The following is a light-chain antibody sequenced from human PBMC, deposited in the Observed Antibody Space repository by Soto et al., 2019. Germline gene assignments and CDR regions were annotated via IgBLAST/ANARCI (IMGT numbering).Light chain of an antibody. V-gene: IGKV3-15*01. CDR2: GAS. CDR3: QQYNNWPRGT. J-gene: IGKJ1*01. Sequence: EIVMTQSPATLSVSPGERATLSNRASQSVSSNLAWYQQKPGQAPRLLIYGASTRATGIPARFSGSGSGTEFTLTISSLQSEDFAVYYCQQYNNWPRGTFGQGTKVDIK. CDR1: QSVSSN.